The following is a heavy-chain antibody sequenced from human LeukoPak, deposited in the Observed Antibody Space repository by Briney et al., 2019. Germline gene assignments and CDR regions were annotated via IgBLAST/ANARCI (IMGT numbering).Heavy chain of an antibody. CDR3: ARGLGATALDY. CDR2: INHSGST. CDR1: GGFFSGYY. J-gene: IGHJ4*02. V-gene: IGHV4-34*01. Sequence: SETLSLTCAVYGGFFSGYYWSWIRQPPGKGLEWIGEINHSGSTNYNPSLKSRVTISVDTSKNQFSLKLSSVTAADTAVYYCARGLGATALDYWGQGTLVTVSS. D-gene: IGHD1-26*01.